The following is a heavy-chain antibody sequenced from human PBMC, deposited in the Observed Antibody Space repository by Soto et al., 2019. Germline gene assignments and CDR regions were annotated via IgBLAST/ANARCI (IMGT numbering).Heavy chain of an antibody. V-gene: IGHV1-2*02. CDR3: ARETFPGYYYDSSGPYGMDV. J-gene: IGHJ6*02. CDR2: INPNSGGT. CDR1: GYTFTGYY. Sequence: ASVKVSCKASGYTFTGYYMHWVRQAPGQGLEWMGWINPNSGGTNYAQKFQGRVTMTRDTSISTAYMELSRLRSDDTAVYYCARETFPGYYYDSSGPYGMDVWGQGTTVTVSS. D-gene: IGHD3-22*01.